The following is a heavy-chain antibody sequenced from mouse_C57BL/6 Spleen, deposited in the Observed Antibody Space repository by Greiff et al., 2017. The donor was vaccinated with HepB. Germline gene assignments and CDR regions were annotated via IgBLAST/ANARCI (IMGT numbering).Heavy chain of an antibody. CDR3: ARRITGHAMDY. CDR2: ISSGSSTI. CDR1: GFTFSDYG. D-gene: IGHD1-1*01. J-gene: IGHJ4*01. V-gene: IGHV5-17*01. Sequence: EVQVVESGGGLVKPGGSLKLSCAASGFTFSDYGMHWVRQAPEKGLEWVAYISSGSSTIYYADTVKGRFTISRDNAKNTLFLQMTSLRSEDTAMYYCARRITGHAMDYWGQGTSVTVSS.